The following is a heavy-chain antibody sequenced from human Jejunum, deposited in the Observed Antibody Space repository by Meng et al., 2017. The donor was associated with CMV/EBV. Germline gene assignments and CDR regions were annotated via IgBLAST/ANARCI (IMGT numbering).Heavy chain of an antibody. CDR1: YIFTSYG. J-gene: IGHJ4*02. D-gene: IGHD3-3*01. Sequence: YIFTSYGISGVRQAPGQGLEWMGWISTFKGDTDYAQNFQGRVTLTTDTSTNTAYMEMRSLRSDDTAVYYCARVITTLGVPMHFDSWGQGTLVTVSS. V-gene: IGHV1-18*01. CDR3: ARVITTLGVPMHFDS. CDR2: ISTFKGDT.